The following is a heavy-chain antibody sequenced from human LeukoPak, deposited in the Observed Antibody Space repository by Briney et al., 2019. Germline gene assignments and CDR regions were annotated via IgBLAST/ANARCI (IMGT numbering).Heavy chain of an antibody. J-gene: IGHJ6*03. CDR2: IYYSGST. V-gene: IGHV4-59*01. D-gene: IGHD3-22*01. Sequence: SETLSLTCTVSGGSISSYYWSWIRQPPGKGLEWIGYIYYSGSTNYNPSLKSRVTLSVDTSKNQFSLKLSSVTAADTAVYYCARESRYYDSSGYPTYYYYYMGVWGKGTTVTVSS. CDR1: GGSISSYY. CDR3: ARESRYYDSSGYPTYYYYYMGV.